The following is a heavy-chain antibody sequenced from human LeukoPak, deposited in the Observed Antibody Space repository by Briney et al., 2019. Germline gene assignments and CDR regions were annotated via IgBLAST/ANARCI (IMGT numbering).Heavy chain of an antibody. J-gene: IGHJ4*02. Sequence: SVKVSCKASGGTFSSYAISWVRQAPGQGLEWMGRIIPILGIANYAQKSQGRVTITADKSTSTAYMELSSLRSEDTAVYYCARDRDSGYSDYWGQGTLVTVSS. CDR2: IIPILGIA. CDR3: ARDRDSGYSDY. D-gene: IGHD3-22*01. CDR1: GGTFSSYA. V-gene: IGHV1-69*04.